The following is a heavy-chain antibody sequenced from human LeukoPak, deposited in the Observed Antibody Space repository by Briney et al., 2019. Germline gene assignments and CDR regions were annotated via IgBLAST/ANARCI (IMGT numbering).Heavy chain of an antibody. V-gene: IGHV3-23*01. D-gene: IGHD6-19*01. CDR1: GFTFSSHG. J-gene: IGHJ4*02. CDR3: AKDLSSGSRRAY. Sequence: GGTLRLSCGASGFTFSSHGMNWVRQAPGKGLEWVSGISPSGGITYYTDSVKGRFTISRDNSKNTLYLQMNSLRAEDTGVYYCAKDLSSGSRRAYWGQGTLVTVSS. CDR2: ISPSGGIT.